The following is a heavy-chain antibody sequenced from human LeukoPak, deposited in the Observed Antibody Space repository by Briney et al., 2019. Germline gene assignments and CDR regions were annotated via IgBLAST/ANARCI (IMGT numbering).Heavy chain of an antibody. D-gene: IGHD5-18*01. CDR2: ISSSSSYI. J-gene: IGHJ4*02. CDR3: ARDPWQDTAMVRLDY. V-gene: IGHV3-21*01. CDR1: GFTFSSYS. Sequence: GGSLSLSCAASGFTFSSYSMNWVRQAPGKGLEWVSSISSSSSYIYYADSVKGRFTISRDNAKNSLYLQMNSLRAEDTAVYYCARDPWQDTAMVRLDYWGQGTLVTVSS.